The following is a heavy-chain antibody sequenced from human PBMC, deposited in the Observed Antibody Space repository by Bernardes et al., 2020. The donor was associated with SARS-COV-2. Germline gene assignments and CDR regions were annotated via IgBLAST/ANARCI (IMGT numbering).Heavy chain of an antibody. V-gene: IGHV4-59*01. CDR1: SGSISSYY. J-gene: IGHJ3*02. D-gene: IGHD2-15*01. CDR3: ARDLGGGAFDI. Sequence: SETLSLTCTVSSGSISSYYWSWIRQPPGKGLEWIGYIFYNGITNYNPSLKSRVTISVDTSKNQFSLKLSSVTAADTAVYYCARDLGGGAFDIWGQGTMVTVSS. CDR2: IFYNGIT.